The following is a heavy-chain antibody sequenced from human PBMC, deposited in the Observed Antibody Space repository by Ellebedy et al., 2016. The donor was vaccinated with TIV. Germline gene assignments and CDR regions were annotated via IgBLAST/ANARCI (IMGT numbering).Heavy chain of an antibody. J-gene: IGHJ4*02. D-gene: IGHD2-2*01. Sequence: PGGSLRLSCTVFGFTFGDYPMTWFRQAAGKGLEWVGLVRQKAYGETTKYAASVKGRFTASRDDSKSIAYLQMNSLKSEDTAVYYCARGSNQLDYWGQGTLVTVSS. V-gene: IGHV3-49*03. CDR3: ARGSNQLDY. CDR2: VRQKAYGETT. CDR1: GFTFGDYP.